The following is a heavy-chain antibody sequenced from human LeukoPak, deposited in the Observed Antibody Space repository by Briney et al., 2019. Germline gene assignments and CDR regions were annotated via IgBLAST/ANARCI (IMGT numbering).Heavy chain of an antibody. CDR2: IYPGDSDT. D-gene: IGHD6-13*01. CDR1: GYSFTSYW. Sequence: GESLKISCKGSGYSFTSYWIGWVRQMPGKGLEWMGIIYPGDSDTRYSPSFQGQVTISADKSISTAYLQWSSLKASGTAMYYCARTYSSNWYAFDYWGQGTLVTVSS. V-gene: IGHV5-51*01. CDR3: ARTYSSNWYAFDY. J-gene: IGHJ4*02.